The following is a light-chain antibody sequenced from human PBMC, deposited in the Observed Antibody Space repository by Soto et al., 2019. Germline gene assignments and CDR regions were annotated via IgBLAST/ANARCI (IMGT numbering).Light chain of an antibody. J-gene: IGLJ3*02. Sequence: QSALTQHPSASGSAGKAVTIYCTGTSSDVGAYNYVFWYQQHAGKAPKLVIYEVTKRPSGVPDRFSGSKSANTASLTVSGLQAEDEADYYCSSFASSNTWVFGGGTKLTVL. CDR2: EVT. CDR3: SSFASSNTWV. CDR1: SSDVGAYNY. V-gene: IGLV2-8*01.